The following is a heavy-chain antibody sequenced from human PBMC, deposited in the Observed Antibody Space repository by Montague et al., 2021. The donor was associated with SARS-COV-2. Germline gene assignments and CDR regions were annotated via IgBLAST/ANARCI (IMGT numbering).Heavy chain of an antibody. CDR2: IYYSGST. V-gene: IGHV4-39*01. J-gene: IGHJ6*02. Sequence: SETLSLTCTVSGGSISSSDYYWGWIRQPPGKGLEWIGTIYYSGSTYYTPSLKSRVTISVDTSKNQFPLKLTSLTAADTAVYYCARSSGYNYDISYYGMDVWGQGTTVTVSS. D-gene: IGHD5-18*01. CDR3: ARSSGYNYDISYYGMDV. CDR1: GGSISSSDYY.